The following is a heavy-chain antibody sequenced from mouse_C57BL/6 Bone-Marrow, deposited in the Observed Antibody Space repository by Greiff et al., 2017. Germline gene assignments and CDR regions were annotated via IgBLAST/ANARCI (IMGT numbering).Heavy chain of an antibody. CDR2: FHPSDSDT. J-gene: IGHJ3*01. Sequence: QVQLQQPGAELVKPGASVSVSCKASGYTFTSYWMHWVKQRLGQGLVWIGRFHPSDSDTTYNQKFKGKATFTIDKSSSTAYMQLSSMTSEDSAVYYCAIEGTTVEAWFAYWGQGTLVTVSA. V-gene: IGHV1-74*01. CDR3: AIEGTTVEAWFAY. CDR1: GYTFTSYW. D-gene: IGHD1-1*01.